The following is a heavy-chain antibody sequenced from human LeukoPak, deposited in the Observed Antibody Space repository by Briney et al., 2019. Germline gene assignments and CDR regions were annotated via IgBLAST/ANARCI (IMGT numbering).Heavy chain of an antibody. CDR3: ARVGDSSGYYYGGDAFDI. D-gene: IGHD3-22*01. Sequence: GASVKVSCKASGCTFTIYYMHWVRQAPGQGLEWMGIINPSGGSTSYAQKFQGRVTITRDMSTSTVYMQLSSLRSEDTAVYYCARVGDSSGYYYGGDAFDIWGQGTMVTVSS. J-gene: IGHJ3*02. V-gene: IGHV1-46*01. CDR1: GCTFTIYY. CDR2: INPSGGST.